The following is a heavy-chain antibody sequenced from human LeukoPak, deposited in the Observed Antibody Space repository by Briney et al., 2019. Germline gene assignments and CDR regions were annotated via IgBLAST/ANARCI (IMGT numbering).Heavy chain of an antibody. CDR1: GGTFSSYA. J-gene: IGHJ4*02. V-gene: IGHV1-69*05. D-gene: IGHD2-2*01. Sequence: SVRISCKASGGTFSSYAISWVRQAPGQGLEWMGGIIPIFGKANYAQKFQGRVTITTDESTSTAYMELSSLRSEDTAVYYCSFDCSSTSCYQDYWGQGTLVTVSS. CDR2: IIPIFGKA. CDR3: SFDCSSTSCYQDY.